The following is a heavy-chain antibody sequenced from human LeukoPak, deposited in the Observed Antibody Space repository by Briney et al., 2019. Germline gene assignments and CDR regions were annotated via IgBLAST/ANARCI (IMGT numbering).Heavy chain of an antibody. V-gene: IGHV4-39*07. Sequence: SETLSLTCSVSGGSIGTGSYYWGWIRQPPGKGLEWIGSCYYRGSRTTHYNPSLKSRVTISVDTSTNQFSLKLSSVTAADTAVFYCARASAEYSNSWSFDYWGQGALVTVSS. D-gene: IGHD6-13*01. CDR3: ARASAEYSNSWSFDY. CDR2: CYYRGSRTT. J-gene: IGHJ4*02. CDR1: GGSIGTGSYY.